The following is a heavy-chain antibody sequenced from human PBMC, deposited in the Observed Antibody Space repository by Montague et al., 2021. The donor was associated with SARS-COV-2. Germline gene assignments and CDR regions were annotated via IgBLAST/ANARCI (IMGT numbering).Heavy chain of an antibody. D-gene: IGHD3-3*01. CDR2: IYYSGST. J-gene: IGHJ3*02. V-gene: IGHV4-39*01. CDR3: ARHSGRDTIFGVVIIFDAFDI. Sequence: SETLSLTGTVSGGSISSSNYYWGWIRQPPGKGLEWIGSIYYSGSTYYTPSLKSRVTISVDTSKNQFSLRLSSVTAADTAVYYCARHSGRDTIFGVVIIFDAFDIWGQGTMVTVSS. CDR1: GGSISSSNYY.